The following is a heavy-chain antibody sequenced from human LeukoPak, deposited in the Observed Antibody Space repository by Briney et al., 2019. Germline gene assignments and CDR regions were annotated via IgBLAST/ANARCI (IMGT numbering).Heavy chain of an antibody. V-gene: IGHV3-23*01. J-gene: IGHJ5*02. CDR1: GFTFSSYA. CDR2: ISGSGGST. CDR3: SQAEDGIRDFDWLFHSLDP. Sequence: PGRSLRLSCAASGFTFSSYAMSLFRQAPGKWLEWFSAISGSGGSTYYADSVKGRFTISRDNSKNTLYLQMNSLRAEDTAVYYFSQAEDGIRDFDWLFHSLDPWGQGTLVTVSS. D-gene: IGHD3-9*01.